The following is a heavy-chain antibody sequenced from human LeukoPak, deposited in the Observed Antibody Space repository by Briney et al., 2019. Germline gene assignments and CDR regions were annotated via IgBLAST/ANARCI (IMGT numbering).Heavy chain of an antibody. D-gene: IGHD6-13*01. V-gene: IGHV4-34*01. CDR3: ARGFPMYTYSSSWYRPAWFDP. CDR1: GGSFSGYY. CDR2: INHSGST. J-gene: IGHJ5*02. Sequence: SETLSLTCAVYGGSFSGYYWSWIRQPPGKGLEWIGEINHSGSTNYNPSLKSRVTISVDTSKNQFSLKLSFVTAADTAVYYCARGFPMYTYSSSWYRPAWFDPWGQGTLVTVSS.